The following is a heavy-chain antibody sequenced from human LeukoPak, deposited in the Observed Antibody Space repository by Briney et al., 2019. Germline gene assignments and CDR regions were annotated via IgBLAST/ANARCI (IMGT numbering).Heavy chain of an antibody. Sequence: GGSLRLSCAASGFTFSSYAMTWVRQAPGKGLEWVSALSGSGNTVYYADSVKGRFTISRDNSKNTLYLQMNSLRAEDTAVYYCAKKGATTGDFDYWGQGTLVTVSS. V-gene: IGHV3-23*01. D-gene: IGHD1-26*01. CDR2: LSGSGNTV. CDR3: AKKGATTGDFDY. CDR1: GFTFSSYA. J-gene: IGHJ4*02.